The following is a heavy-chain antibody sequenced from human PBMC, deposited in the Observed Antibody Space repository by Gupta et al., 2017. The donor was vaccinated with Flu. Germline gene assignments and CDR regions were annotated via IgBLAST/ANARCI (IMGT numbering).Heavy chain of an antibody. V-gene: IGHV1-3*01. CDR1: GYTFNSYS. J-gene: IGHJ5*01. Sequence: QVQLVQSGAEVKDPGASVKVYCKASGYTFNSYSIHWVRQAPGQSLEWMGWINAGSGNTKFSQRFDDRVTISRDTSTSTAYMELSTLRSEDTAVYYCARDSSSIIGWLDSWGQGTLVTV. CDR3: ARDSSSIIGWLDS. CDR2: INAGSGNT. D-gene: IGHD6-6*01.